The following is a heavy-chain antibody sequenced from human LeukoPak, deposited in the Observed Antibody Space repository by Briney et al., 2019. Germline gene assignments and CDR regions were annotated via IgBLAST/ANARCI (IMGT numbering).Heavy chain of an antibody. CDR3: ARFTSYGYLADAFDI. V-gene: IGHV4-59*01. CDR2: IYYSGST. CDR1: GGSISSYY. D-gene: IGHD5-18*01. J-gene: IGHJ3*02. Sequence: SETLSLTCTVSGGSISSYYWSWIRQPPGKGLEWIGYIYYSGSTNYNPSLKSRVTISVDTSKNQFSLKLSSVTAADTAMYYCARFTSYGYLADAFDIWGQGTMVTVSS.